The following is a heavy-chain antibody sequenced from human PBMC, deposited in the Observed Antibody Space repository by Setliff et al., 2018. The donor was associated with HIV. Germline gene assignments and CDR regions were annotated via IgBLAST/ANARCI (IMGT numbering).Heavy chain of an antibody. D-gene: IGHD2-15*01. V-gene: IGHV1-46*01. Sequence: ASVKVSCKASGYTFTSCFMHWVRQAPGQGLEYMGIINPSDGTTDYTQKFQDRVTMTSDTSTSTVYMELRSLRSEDTAIYYCVKDTGPGYCSGGSCYREERPYWYFDLWGRGTLVTVSS. CDR1: GYTFTSCF. J-gene: IGHJ2*01. CDR3: VKDTGPGYCSGGSCYREERPYWYFDL. CDR2: INPSDGTT.